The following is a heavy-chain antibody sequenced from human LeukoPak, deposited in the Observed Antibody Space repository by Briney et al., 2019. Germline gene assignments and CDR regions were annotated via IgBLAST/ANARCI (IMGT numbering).Heavy chain of an antibody. CDR2: IYTSGST. Sequence: SETLSLTCTVSGGSISSYYWSWIRQPPGKGLEWIGYIYTSGSTNYNPSLKSRVTISVDTSKNQFSLKLSSVTAADTAVYYCASYGGKSGAFDYWGQGTLDTVSS. J-gene: IGHJ4*02. V-gene: IGHV4-4*09. D-gene: IGHD4-23*01. CDR1: GGSISSYY. CDR3: ASYGGKSGAFDY.